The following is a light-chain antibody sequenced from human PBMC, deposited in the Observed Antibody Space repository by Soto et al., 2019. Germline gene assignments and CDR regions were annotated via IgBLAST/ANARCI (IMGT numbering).Light chain of an antibody. Sequence: DIQVIQSPSSLSASVGDRVTITCRASLRISKYLNWYQQKPGKAPKLLIYGASTLQSGVPSRFSGPGSGTDFTLIISSLQPEDSATYYCQQSHSTPLTFGGGTKLEI. CDR1: LRISKY. CDR3: QQSHSTPLT. CDR2: GAS. J-gene: IGKJ4*01. V-gene: IGKV1-39*01.